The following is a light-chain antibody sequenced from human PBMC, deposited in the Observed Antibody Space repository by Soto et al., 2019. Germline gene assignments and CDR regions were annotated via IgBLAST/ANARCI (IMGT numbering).Light chain of an antibody. V-gene: IGLV1-36*01. CDR2: YDD. J-gene: IGLJ2*01. CDR1: SSNIGNNA. CDR3: AAWDDSLNGVV. Sequence: QSVLTQPPSVSEAPRQRVTISCSGSSSNIGNNAVNWYQQLPGKAPKLLIYYDDLLPSGVSDRFSGSKSGTSASLAISGLQSEAGADYFCAAWDDSLNGVVFGGGTTLTVL.